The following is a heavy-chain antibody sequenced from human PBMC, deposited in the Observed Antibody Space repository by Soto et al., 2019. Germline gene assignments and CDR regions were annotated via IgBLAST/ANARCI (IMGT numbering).Heavy chain of an antibody. V-gene: IGHV3-64D*08. CDR2: ISSNGGST. J-gene: IGHJ4*02. CDR1: GFTFSSYA. CDR3: VKATVRGVIPSYFDY. Sequence: GGSLRLSCSASGFTFSSYAMHWVRQAPGKGLEYVSAISSNGGSTYYADSVKGRFTISRDNSKNTLYLQMSSLRAEDTAVYYCVKATVRGVIPSYFDYWGQGTLVTVSS. D-gene: IGHD3-10*01.